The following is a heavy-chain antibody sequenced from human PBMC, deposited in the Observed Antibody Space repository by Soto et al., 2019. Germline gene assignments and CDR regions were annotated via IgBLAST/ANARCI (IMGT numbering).Heavy chain of an antibody. V-gene: IGHV3-33*05. Sequence: QVQLVESGGGVVQPGGSLRLSCEASGFSIRRHGLYWVRQAPGKGPEWVALISYDGTSAFYADSVKGRFTISRDNSKNTLYLQMSNLRADDTAVCLCARDGNTATTHYYHMDVWGKGTTVTVSS. D-gene: IGHD4-17*01. CDR1: GFSIRRHG. CDR2: ISYDGTSA. CDR3: ARDGNTATTHYYHMDV. J-gene: IGHJ6*03.